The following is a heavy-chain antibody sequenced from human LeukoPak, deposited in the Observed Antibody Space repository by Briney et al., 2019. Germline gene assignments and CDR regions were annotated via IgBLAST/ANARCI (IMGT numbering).Heavy chain of an antibody. D-gene: IGHD2-15*01. CDR1: GFTVSSNY. V-gene: IGHV3-66*01. J-gene: IGHJ4*02. CDR2: IYSGGST. CDR3: ARGDLGWPFDY. Sequence: GGSLRLSCAASGFTVSSNYMSWVRQAPGKGLEWVSVIYSGGSTYYADSVKGRFTISRDNSKNTLYLQMNSLRAEDTAVYYCARGDLGWPFDYWGQGTLVTVSS.